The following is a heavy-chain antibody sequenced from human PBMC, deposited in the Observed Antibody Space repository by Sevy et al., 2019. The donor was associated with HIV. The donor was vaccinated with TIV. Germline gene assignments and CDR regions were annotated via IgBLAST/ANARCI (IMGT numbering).Heavy chain of an antibody. Sequence: ASVKVSCKASGGTFSTYAISWVRQAPGQGLEWMGVIIPKSGTANYAQKFQGRVTITADESTNTAYMELSSLRSEDTAVYFCAREWGLGGMDVWGQGTTVTVSS. CDR1: GGTFSTYA. J-gene: IGHJ6*02. D-gene: IGHD1-26*01. CDR3: AREWGLGGMDV. CDR2: IIPKSGTA. V-gene: IGHV1-69*13.